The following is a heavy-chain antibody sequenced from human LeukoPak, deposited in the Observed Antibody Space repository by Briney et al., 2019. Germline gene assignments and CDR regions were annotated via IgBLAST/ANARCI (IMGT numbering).Heavy chain of an antibody. V-gene: IGHV4-59*12. J-gene: IGHJ3*02. CDR1: GGSISSYY. CDR2: IYYSGST. Sequence: PSETLSPTCTVSGGSISSYYWSWIRQPPGKGLEWIGYIYYSGSTNYKPSLKSRVTISVDTSKNQFSLKLSSVTAADTAVYYCARLSTMTDAFDIWGQGTMVTVSS. D-gene: IGHD3-22*01. CDR3: ARLSTMTDAFDI.